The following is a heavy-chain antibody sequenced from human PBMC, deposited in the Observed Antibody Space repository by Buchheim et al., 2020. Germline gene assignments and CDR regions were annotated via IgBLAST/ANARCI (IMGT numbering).Heavy chain of an antibody. CDR3: ARAYRDY. CDR2: ISGDGRTT. D-gene: IGHD1-26*01. Sequence: EVQLLESGGGLAQPGGSLRLSCAASGFTFSRYWMHWVRQAPGKGLVWVSRISGDGRTTHYADSVKGRFTISRDKAENTLYLQMNSLTVEDTAVYYCARAYRDYWGQGTL. V-gene: IGHV3-74*01. J-gene: IGHJ4*02. CDR1: GFTFSRYW.